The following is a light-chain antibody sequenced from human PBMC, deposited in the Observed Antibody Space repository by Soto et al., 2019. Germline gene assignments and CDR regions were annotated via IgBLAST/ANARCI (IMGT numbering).Light chain of an antibody. J-gene: IGKJ2*01. CDR3: MQALQTPLT. V-gene: IGKV2-28*01. Sequence: DIVMTQSPLSLPVTPGEPASISCRSSQSLHSSGFKYLDWYLQKPGQSPQLLIYLGSHRASGVPDRFSGSGSGTDFTLKISRVEADDVGVYYCMQALQTPLTFGQGTKLEIK. CDR1: QSLHSSGFKY. CDR2: LGS.